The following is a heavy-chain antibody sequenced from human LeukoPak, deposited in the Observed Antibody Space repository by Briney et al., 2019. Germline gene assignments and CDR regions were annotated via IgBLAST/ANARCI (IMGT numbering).Heavy chain of an antibody. CDR3: AREHDIRPHQYYYGSGTFDY. V-gene: IGHV6-1*01. Sequence: SQTLSLTCAISGDSVSSNSAAWNWIRQSPSRGLEWLGRTYYRSKWYNDYAVSVKSRITINPDTSKNQFSLQLNSVTPEDTAVYYCAREHDIRPHQYYYGSGTFDYWGQGTLVTVSS. CDR1: GDSVSSNSAA. D-gene: IGHD3-10*01. CDR2: TYYRSKWYN. J-gene: IGHJ4*02.